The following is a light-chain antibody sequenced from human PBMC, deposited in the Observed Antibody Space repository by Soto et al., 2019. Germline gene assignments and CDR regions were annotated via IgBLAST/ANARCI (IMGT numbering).Light chain of an antibody. CDR1: SSDVGGYTY. V-gene: IGLV2-14*01. CDR3: SSYTSSSTLYV. J-gene: IGLJ1*01. CDR2: EVN. Sequence: SVLTQPASVSGSPRQSITISCTGASSDVGGYTYVSWYQQHPGKAPKLIIYEVNNRPSGVSHRFSGSKSGNTASLTISGLQAEDEADYYCSSYTSSSTLYVFGTGTKLTVL.